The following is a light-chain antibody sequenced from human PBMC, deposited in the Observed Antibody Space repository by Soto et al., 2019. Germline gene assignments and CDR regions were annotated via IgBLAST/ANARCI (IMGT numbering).Light chain of an antibody. Sequence: EIVLTQSPATLSLSPGERATLSCRASQSVSSYLAWYQQKPGQAPRLLIYSASNRAAGIPARFSGSGSGTDFTLTISSLEPEDFAVYYCQQRSNLPPLFGQGTRMEIK. J-gene: IGKJ5*01. CDR3: QQRSNLPPL. V-gene: IGKV3-11*01. CDR2: SAS. CDR1: QSVSSY.